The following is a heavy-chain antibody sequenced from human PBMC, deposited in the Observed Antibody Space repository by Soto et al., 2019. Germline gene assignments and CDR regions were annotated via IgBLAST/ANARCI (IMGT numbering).Heavy chain of an antibody. CDR2: ISAYNGDI. V-gene: IGHV1-18*01. CDR1: GYNFNSYS. Sequence: QVQLVQSGAEVQKPGASVKVSCKTSGYNFNSYSISWVRQAPGQRLEWMGWISAYNGDIEYAQSLQGRVTMTTDTSTSTAYMDLRSLRSDDTAVYFCARGLGYCGGGRCLLPFDYWGQGTLVTVSS. CDR3: ARGLGYCGGGRCLLPFDY. J-gene: IGHJ4*02. D-gene: IGHD2-15*01.